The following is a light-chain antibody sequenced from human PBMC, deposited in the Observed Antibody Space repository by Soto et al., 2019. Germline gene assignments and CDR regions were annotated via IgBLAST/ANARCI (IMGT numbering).Light chain of an antibody. CDR1: QSISSY. J-gene: IGKJ3*01. CDR2: AAS. Sequence: DIQMTQSPSSLSASVGDRVTITCRASQSISSYLHWYQQKPGKAPNFLIYAASNLQSGVPSRFSGSGSGTEFTLTISSLQPEDFATYYCQQSYSTLAFGPGTKVDIK. CDR3: QQSYSTLA. V-gene: IGKV1-39*01.